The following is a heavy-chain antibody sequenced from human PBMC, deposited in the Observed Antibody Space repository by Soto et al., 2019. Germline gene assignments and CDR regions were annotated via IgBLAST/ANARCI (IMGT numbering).Heavy chain of an antibody. CDR1: GTIFSSYT. CDR3: ARGLGGRMDD. Sequence: QVQLVQSGAEVKKPGSSVRVSCKASGTIFSSYTISWVRQAPGQGLEWMGRIIPILGETNSAQKFQGRVTLTADKSTNTANMQLNSLRLEDTAVYYFARGLGGRMDDWGQGTTVTVSS. V-gene: IGHV1-69*08. J-gene: IGHJ6*02. D-gene: IGHD3-16*01. CDR2: IIPILGET.